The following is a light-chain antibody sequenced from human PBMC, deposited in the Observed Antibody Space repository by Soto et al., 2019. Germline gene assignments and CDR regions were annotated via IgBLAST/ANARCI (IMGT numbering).Light chain of an antibody. V-gene: IGLV2-8*01. J-gene: IGLJ2*01. CDR3: SSYTGSNTVV. CDR2: DVS. CDR1: SSDVGSYNF. Sequence: QSALTHPPSASESPGQSVTISCTGTSSDVGSYNFVSWYQQHPGKAPKLMIYDVSKRPSGVPDRFSGSKSGNTASLTVSGLQAEDEADYYCSSYTGSNTVVFGGGTKLTVL.